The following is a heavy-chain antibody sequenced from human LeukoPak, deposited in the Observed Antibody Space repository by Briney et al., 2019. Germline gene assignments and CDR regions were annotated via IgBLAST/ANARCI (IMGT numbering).Heavy chain of an antibody. J-gene: IGHJ4*02. CDR3: ARHDVVPVIRRGFDF. CDR2: IFYTGTT. D-gene: IGHD2-21*02. Sequence: SETLSLTCTVSGGSVSGYYWSWIRQSPGKGLEWIGYIFYTGTTLYNPSLRGRVTMSVDTSENQFSLKLSSVTAADTAMYYCARHDVVPVIRRGFDFWGQGTLVTVSS. V-gene: IGHV4-59*08. CDR1: GGSVSGYY.